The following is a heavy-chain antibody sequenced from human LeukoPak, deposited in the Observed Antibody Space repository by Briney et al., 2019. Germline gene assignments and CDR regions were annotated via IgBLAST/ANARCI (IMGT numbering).Heavy chain of an antibody. D-gene: IGHD6-19*01. J-gene: IGHJ4*02. V-gene: IGHV3-30*02. CDR2: IRYDGSNK. CDR3: AKEGLAVAGRRVGYYFDY. Sequence: GGSLRLSCAASGFTFSSYGMHWVRQAPGRGLEWVAFIRYDGSNKYYADSVKGRFTISRDNSKNTLYLQMNSLRAEDTAVYYCAKEGLAVAGRRVGYYFDYWGQGTLVTVSS. CDR1: GFTFSSYG.